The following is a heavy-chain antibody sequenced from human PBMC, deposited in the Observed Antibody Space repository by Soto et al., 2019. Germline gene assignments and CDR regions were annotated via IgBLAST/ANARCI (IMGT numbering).Heavy chain of an antibody. CDR1: GGSFSGYY. Sequence: QVQLQQWGAGLLKPSETLSLTCAVYGGSFSGYYWSWIRQPPGKGLEWIGEINHSGSTNYNPSLKSRVTISVDTSKNQFSLKLSSVTAADTAVYYCARERGLLLRFGEPNWFDPWGQGTLVTVSS. CDR3: ARERGLLLRFGEPNWFDP. D-gene: IGHD3-10*01. CDR2: INHSGST. V-gene: IGHV4-34*01. J-gene: IGHJ5*02.